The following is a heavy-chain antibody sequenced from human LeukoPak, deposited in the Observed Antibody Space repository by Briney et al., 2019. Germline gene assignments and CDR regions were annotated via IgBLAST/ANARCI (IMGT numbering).Heavy chain of an antibody. CDR3: AKSMFVYGDYVPDY. Sequence: TGGSLRLSCAASGFTFSSYEMNWVRQAPGNGLEWVSLISASAGSTYYADSVKGRFTISRDNSKNTLYLQMNSLRVEDTAVYYCAKSMFVYGDYVPDYWGQGTLVTVSS. CDR1: GFTFSSYE. J-gene: IGHJ4*02. V-gene: IGHV3-23*01. CDR2: ISASAGST. D-gene: IGHD4-17*01.